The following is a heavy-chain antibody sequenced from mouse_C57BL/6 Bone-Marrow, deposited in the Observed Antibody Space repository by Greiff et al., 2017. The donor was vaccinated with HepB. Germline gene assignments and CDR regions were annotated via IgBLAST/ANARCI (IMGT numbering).Heavy chain of an antibody. CDR2: ISSGGDYI. Sequence: EVMLVESGEGLVKPGGSLKLSCAASGFTFSSYAMSWVRQTPEKRLEWVAYISSGGDYIYYAYTVKGRFTISRDNARNTLYLQMSSLKSEDTAMYYCTRDDYYGSSSAWFAYWGQGTLVTVSA. V-gene: IGHV5-9-1*02. CDR1: GFTFSSYA. CDR3: TRDDYYGSSSAWFAY. J-gene: IGHJ3*01. D-gene: IGHD1-1*01.